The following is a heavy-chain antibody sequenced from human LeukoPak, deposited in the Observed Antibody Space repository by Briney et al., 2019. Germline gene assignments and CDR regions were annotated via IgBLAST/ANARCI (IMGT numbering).Heavy chain of an antibody. CDR1: AFTFRNYA. CDR2: TNYDGSDR. D-gene: IGHD2-15*01. Sequence: PGRSLRLSCAASAFTFRNYAMYWVRQAPGKGLEWVAFTNYDGSDRCYADSVKGRFTVSRDNPKNTLYLQMNSLRTEDTAVYYCAKDLPDRYSLEYWGQGTMVTVPS. V-gene: IGHV3-30*18. J-gene: IGHJ4*02. CDR3: AKDLPDRYSLEY.